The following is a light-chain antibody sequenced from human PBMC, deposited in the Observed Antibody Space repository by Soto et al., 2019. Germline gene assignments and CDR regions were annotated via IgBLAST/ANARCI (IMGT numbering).Light chain of an antibody. V-gene: IGLV2-14*03. J-gene: IGLJ1*01. Sequence: QPDLTQPASVSGSPGQSIAISCTGTSSDVGGYDYVSWYQQHPGKAPKLMIYDVSSRPSGVSNRFSGSKSGNTASLTISGLQAEDEADYYCSSYTSSNTEVFGTGTKVTVL. CDR3: SSYTSSNTEV. CDR2: DVS. CDR1: SSDVGGYDY.